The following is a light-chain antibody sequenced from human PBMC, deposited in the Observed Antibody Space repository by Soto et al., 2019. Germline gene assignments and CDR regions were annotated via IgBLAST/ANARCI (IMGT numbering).Light chain of an antibody. V-gene: IGKV1-39*01. CDR3: QQSYTTHWS. J-gene: IGKJ1*01. CDR2: AAS. Sequence: DIQMTQSPYSLSASVGDRVTITCRASQTISTYLNWYQQKPGQAPKLLIYAASSLQSGVPSRFSGSGSGTDFTLTIRSLQLEDFATYYCQQSYTTHWSFGQGTKVEIK. CDR1: QTISTY.